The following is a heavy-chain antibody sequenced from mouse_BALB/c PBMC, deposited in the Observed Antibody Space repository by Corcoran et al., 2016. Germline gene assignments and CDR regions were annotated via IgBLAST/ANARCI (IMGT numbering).Heavy chain of an antibody. V-gene: IGHV1-18*01. J-gene: IGHJ1*01. CDR2: INPYNGGT. CDR1: GYSFTGYT. Sequence: EVQLQQSGPELVKPGASMKISCKASGYSFTGYTMNWVKQSHGKNLEWIGLINPYNGGTSYNQKFKGKAHLTVEKSSRTAYMELLSLPSEDAEAYYRARPSLYWYFDVWGAGTTVTVSS. CDR3: ARPSLYWYFDV.